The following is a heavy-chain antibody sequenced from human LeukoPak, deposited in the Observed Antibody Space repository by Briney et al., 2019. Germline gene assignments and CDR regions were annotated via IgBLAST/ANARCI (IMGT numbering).Heavy chain of an antibody. CDR1: GFTFSTYW. Sequence: QSGGSLRLSCAASGFTFSTYWMVWVRQAPGKGLEWVANIKQDGSQKYYVDSVKGRFTISRDNAKNSLFLQMNSLRAEDTAVYYCARPFIDIVATIDGADAFDIWGQGTMVTVSS. J-gene: IGHJ3*02. CDR3: ARPFIDIVATIDGADAFDI. V-gene: IGHV3-7*01. CDR2: IKQDGSQK. D-gene: IGHD5-12*01.